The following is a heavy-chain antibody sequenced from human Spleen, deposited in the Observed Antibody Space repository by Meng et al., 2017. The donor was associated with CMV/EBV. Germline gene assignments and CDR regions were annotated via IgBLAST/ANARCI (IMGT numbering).Heavy chain of an antibody. V-gene: IGHV4-39*01. CDR3: ARQSIAAREGFDY. Sequence: SETLSLTCNVSGDSINTYSYSWDWIRQPPGKGLEWIGTISSTGGTYYNSSLESRVTISVDTSKNQFSLKLSSVTAADTAVYYCARQSIAAREGFDYWGQGTLVTVSS. D-gene: IGHD6-6*01. CDR2: ISSTGGT. J-gene: IGHJ4*02. CDR1: GDSINTYSYS.